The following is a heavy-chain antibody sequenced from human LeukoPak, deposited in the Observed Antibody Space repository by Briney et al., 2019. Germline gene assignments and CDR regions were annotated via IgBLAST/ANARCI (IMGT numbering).Heavy chain of an antibody. D-gene: IGHD2-2*01. CDR1: GGSISSYC. CDR2: IYYSGST. CDR3: ASYCSSTSCHGFQH. J-gene: IGHJ1*01. Sequence: PSETLSLTCTVSGGSISSYCWSWIRQPPGKGLEWVGYIYYSGSTNYNPSLKSRVTISVDTSKNQFSLKLSSVTAADTAVYYCASYCSSTSCHGFQHWGQGTLVTVSS. V-gene: IGHV4-59*01.